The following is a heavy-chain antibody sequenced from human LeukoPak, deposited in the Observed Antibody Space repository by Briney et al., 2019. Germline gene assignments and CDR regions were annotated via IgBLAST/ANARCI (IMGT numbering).Heavy chain of an antibody. V-gene: IGHV3-23*01. J-gene: IGHJ4*02. CDR2: ISSNGGST. CDR3: TRQPYDSTGQGVY. Sequence: PGGSLRLSCAASGFTFSNYAMSWVRQAPGKGLEWVSVISSNGGSTYYADSVKGRFTISRDSSKNTLYLQMNSLRAEDTAIYYCTRQPYDSTGQGVYWGQGTLVTVS. D-gene: IGHD3-22*01. CDR1: GFTFSNYA.